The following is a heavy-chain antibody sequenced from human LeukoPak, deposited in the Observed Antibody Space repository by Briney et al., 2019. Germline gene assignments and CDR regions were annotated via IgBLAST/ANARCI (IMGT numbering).Heavy chain of an antibody. J-gene: IGHJ3*02. Sequence: PGGSLRLSCAASGFTFSSYSMNWVRQAPGKGLEWVSSISSSSSYIYYADSVKGRFTISRDNAKNSLYLQMNSLRAEDTAVYYCARDQTVVALSFAFDIWGQGTMVTVSS. V-gene: IGHV3-21*01. CDR2: ISSSSSYI. CDR3: ARDQTVVALSFAFDI. CDR1: GFTFSSYS. D-gene: IGHD2-15*01.